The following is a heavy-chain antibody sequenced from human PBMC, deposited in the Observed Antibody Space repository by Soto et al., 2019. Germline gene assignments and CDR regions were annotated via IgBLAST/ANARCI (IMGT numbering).Heavy chain of an antibody. V-gene: IGHV3-33*01. Sequence: QVQLVESGGGVVQPGRSLRLSCAASGFTFSSYGMHWVRQAPGKGLEWVAVIWYDGSNKYYADSVKGRFTISRDNSKNTLYLQMNSLRAEDTAVYYCAREGYGYYGMDVWGQGTTVTVSS. J-gene: IGHJ6*02. CDR1: GFTFSSYG. CDR2: IWYDGSNK. CDR3: AREGYGYYGMDV. D-gene: IGHD5-18*01.